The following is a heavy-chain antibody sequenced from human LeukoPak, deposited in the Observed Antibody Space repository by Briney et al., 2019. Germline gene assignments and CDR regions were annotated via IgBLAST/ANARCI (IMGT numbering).Heavy chain of an antibody. CDR2: INSEGSST. CDR1: GFTFSRYW. D-gene: IGHD1-26*01. Sequence: GGSLRLSCAASGFTFSRYWMHWVRQAPGKGLVWVSRINSEGSSTSYADSVKGRFTISRDNSKNTLYLQMNSLRAEDTAVYYCAKSRATLGAFDIWGQGTMVTVSS. V-gene: IGHV3-74*01. CDR3: AKSRATLGAFDI. J-gene: IGHJ3*02.